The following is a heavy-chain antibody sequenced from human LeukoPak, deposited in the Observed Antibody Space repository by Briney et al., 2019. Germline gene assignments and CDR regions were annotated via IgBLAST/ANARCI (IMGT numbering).Heavy chain of an antibody. CDR2: IRYDGSNK. J-gene: IGHJ6*03. Sequence: GGSLRLSCAASGFTFSSYGMHWVRQAPGKGLEWVAFIRYDGSNKYYADSVKGRFTISRDNSKNTLYLQMNSLRAEDTAVYYCAKSYCSSTSCYLAPYYYYYMDVWGKGTTVTVSS. CDR1: GFTFSSYG. D-gene: IGHD2-2*01. CDR3: AKSYCSSTSCYLAPYYYYYMDV. V-gene: IGHV3-30*02.